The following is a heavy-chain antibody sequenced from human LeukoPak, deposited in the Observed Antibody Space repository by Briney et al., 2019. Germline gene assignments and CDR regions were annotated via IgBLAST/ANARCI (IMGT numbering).Heavy chain of an antibody. CDR3: ARDEGYDYYGMDV. CDR1: GFTVSSNY. Sequence: GGSLRLSCAASGFTVSSNYMSWVRQAPGKGLEWVSVIYSGGSTYYADSVKGRFTISRDNSKNTLYLQMNSLRAEDTAVYYCARDEGYDYYGMDVWGQGTTVTVSS. J-gene: IGHJ6*02. V-gene: IGHV3-53*01. CDR2: IYSGGST.